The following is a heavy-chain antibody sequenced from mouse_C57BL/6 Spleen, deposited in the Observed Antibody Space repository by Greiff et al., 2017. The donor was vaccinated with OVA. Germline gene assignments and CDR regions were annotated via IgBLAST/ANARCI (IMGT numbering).Heavy chain of an antibody. CDR1: GYTFTSYW. J-gene: IGHJ3*01. V-gene: IGHV1-5*01. D-gene: IGHD2-5*01. CDR3: TGTADCSNSWFAY. Sequence: VQLQQSGTVLARPGASVKMSCKTSGYTFTSYWMHWVKQRPGQGLEWIGAIYPGNSDTSYNQKFKGKAKLTAVTSASTAYMELSSLTNEDSAVYYCTGTADCSNSWFAYWGQGTLVTVSA. CDR2: IYPGNSDT.